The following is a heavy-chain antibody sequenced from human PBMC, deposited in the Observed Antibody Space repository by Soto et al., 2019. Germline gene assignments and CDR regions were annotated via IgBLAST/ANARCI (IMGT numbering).Heavy chain of an antibody. CDR3: AASYCTNGVCYPRNYHYYMDV. CDR1: GGSISSGGYY. Sequence: QVQLQESGPGLVKPSQTLSLTCTVSGGSISSGGYYWSWIRQHPGKGLEWIGYIYYSGSTYYNPSLKSRVTISVDTSKNQFSLKLSSVTAADTAVYYCAASYCTNGVCYPRNYHYYMDVWGKGTTVTVSS. J-gene: IGHJ6*03. D-gene: IGHD2-8*01. CDR2: IYYSGST. V-gene: IGHV4-31*03.